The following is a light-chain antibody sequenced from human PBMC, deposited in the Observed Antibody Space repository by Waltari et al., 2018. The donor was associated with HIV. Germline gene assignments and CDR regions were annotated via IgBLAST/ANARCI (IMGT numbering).Light chain of an antibody. V-gene: IGLV1-47*01. CDR2: RNN. J-gene: IGLJ2*01. Sequence: QSVLTQPPSASGTPGQRVTISCSGRSSNIGSNSVHWYQQLPGMTPKLLIYRNNPRPSGVPDRFSGSKSGTSASLAISGLRSEHEADYYCAAWDDSLRGVVFGGGTKLTVL. CDR1: SSNIGSNS. CDR3: AAWDDSLRGVV.